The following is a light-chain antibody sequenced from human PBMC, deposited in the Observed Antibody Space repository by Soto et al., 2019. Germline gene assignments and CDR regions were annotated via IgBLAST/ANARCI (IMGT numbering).Light chain of an antibody. CDR2: DAS. V-gene: IGKV3-15*01. CDR1: QTVSIN. CDR3: QQYNNWPLT. J-gene: IGKJ4*01. Sequence: EIVMTQSPTTLSISPGKRATLSCRASQTVSINLAWYQQKPGQAPSLLIYDASTRATSVPPRFTGSGSGTEFTLTISSLQSADFAVYYCQQYNNWPLTFGGGTKVEIK.